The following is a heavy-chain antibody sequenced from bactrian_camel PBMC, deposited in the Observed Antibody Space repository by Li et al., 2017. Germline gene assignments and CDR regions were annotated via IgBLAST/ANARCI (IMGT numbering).Heavy chain of an antibody. CDR2: IYSDGTNT. Sequence: HVQLVESGGGLVQPGGSPRLSCAASGFTFRIHGMSWVRQAPGKGLEWVSSIYSDGTNTYYADSVKGRFTISRDNAKNTVYLLMNSLKSEDTALYYCATRYGMGAKGGGITSGARGPRSPSP. CDR3: ATRYGMGAKGGGITS. CDR1: GFTFRIHG. D-gene: IGHD3*01. J-gene: IGHJ4*01. V-gene: IGHV3-2*01.